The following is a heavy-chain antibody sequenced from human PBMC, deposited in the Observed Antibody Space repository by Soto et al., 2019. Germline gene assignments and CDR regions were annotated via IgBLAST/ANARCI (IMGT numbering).Heavy chain of an antibody. CDR3: AKDLLFCYFDY. CDR2: ISGSGGST. D-gene: IGHD3-3*01. J-gene: IGHJ4*02. Sequence: EVQLLESGGGLVQPGGSLRLSCAASGITFSSYAMSWVRQAPGKGLEWVSAISGSGGSTYYADSVKGRFTISRDNSENTLYLQMNSLGAEETAVYYCAKDLLFCYFDYWGQGTLVTVSS. V-gene: IGHV3-23*01. CDR1: GITFSSYA.